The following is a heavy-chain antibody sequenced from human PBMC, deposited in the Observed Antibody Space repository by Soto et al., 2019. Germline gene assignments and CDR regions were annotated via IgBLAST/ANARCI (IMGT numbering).Heavy chain of an antibody. CDR1: GGPFISYG. J-gene: IGHJ5*02. V-gene: IGHV1-69*01. D-gene: IGHD3-10*01. CDR3: ARETSVRGVIITSSPWFDP. CDR2: IIPMFGRT. Sequence: VXSVKVSCTASGGPFISYGIDWVRQAPGQGLEWMGGIIPMFGRTNYAQKFQDRVAITADESTNTAYMELSSLRSEDTAFYYCARETSVRGVIITSSPWFDPWGQGTLVTVSS.